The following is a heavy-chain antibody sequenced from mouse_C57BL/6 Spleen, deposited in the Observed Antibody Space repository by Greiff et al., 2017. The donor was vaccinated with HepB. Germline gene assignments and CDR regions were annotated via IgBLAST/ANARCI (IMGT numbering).Heavy chain of an antibody. Sequence: EVQLQQSGTVLARPGASVKMSCKTSGYTFTSYWMHWVKQRPGQGLEWIGAIYPGNSDTSYNQKFKGKAKLTAVTSASTAYMELSSLTNEDSAVYYCTRETTYDWFAYWGQGTLVTVSA. D-gene: IGHD5-5*01. CDR1: GYTFTSYW. J-gene: IGHJ3*01. CDR3: TRETTYDWFAY. CDR2: IYPGNSDT. V-gene: IGHV1-5*01.